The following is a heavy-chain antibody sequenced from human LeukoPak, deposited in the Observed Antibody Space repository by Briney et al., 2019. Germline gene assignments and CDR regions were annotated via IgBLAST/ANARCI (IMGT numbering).Heavy chain of an antibody. CDR3: ASRDCSGGSCHSGGFDY. CDR2: ISSSSSYI. D-gene: IGHD2-15*01. Sequence: GGSLRLSCAASGFTFSSYWMIWVRQAPGKGLEWVSSISSSSSYIYYADSVKGRFTISRDNAKNSLYLQMNSLRAEDTAVYYCASRDCSGGSCHSGGFDYWGQGTLVTVSS. V-gene: IGHV3-21*01. CDR1: GFTFSSYW. J-gene: IGHJ4*02.